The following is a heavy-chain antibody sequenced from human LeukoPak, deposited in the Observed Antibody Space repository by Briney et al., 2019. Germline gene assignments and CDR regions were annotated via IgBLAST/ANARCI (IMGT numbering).Heavy chain of an antibody. CDR3: ARGPFGSCSSPRCYFFDY. CDR1: GFIFSGFA. J-gene: IGHJ4*02. CDR2: ISHDGDNE. D-gene: IGHD2-2*01. Sequence: GGSLRLSCAASGFIFSGFAMHWVRQTPGKGLQWVAGISHDGDNEYYPDSVMGRFTISRDNSKNTLYLQMNSLRGDDTAVYYCARGPFGSCSSPRCYFFDYWGQGSLVTVSS. V-gene: IGHV3-30*04.